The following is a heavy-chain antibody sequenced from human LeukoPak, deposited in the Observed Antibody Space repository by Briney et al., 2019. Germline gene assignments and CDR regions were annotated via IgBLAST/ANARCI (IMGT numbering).Heavy chain of an antibody. CDR1: GYTFTGYY. CDR2: INPNSGGT. D-gene: IGHD3-3*01. V-gene: IGHV1-2*02. Sequence: GASVKVPCKASGYTFTGYYMHWVRQAPGQGLEWMGWINPNSGGTNYAQKFQGRVTMTRDTSINTAYMELSRLRSDDTAVYYCARFGSKIQIRFLEWSLSLDIWGQGTMVTVSS. J-gene: IGHJ3*02. CDR3: ARFGSKIQIRFLEWSLSLDI.